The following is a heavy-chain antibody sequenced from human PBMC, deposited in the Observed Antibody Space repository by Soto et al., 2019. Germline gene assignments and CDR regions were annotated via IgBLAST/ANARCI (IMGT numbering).Heavy chain of an antibody. CDR2: ISADGSSQ. D-gene: IGHD2-15*01. CDR3: ARPVVAGTPDY. J-gene: IGHJ4*02. Sequence: QVQLVESGGGEVQPGTSLRLSCAASGFTFSRSPMHWVRQAPGKGLDWVGLISADGSSQHYADSVRGRFIISRDNFRNTMSLLMDRLKPEDTAVYYCARPVVAGTPDYWGQGALVSVSS. CDR1: GFTFSRSP. V-gene: IGHV3-30-3*01.